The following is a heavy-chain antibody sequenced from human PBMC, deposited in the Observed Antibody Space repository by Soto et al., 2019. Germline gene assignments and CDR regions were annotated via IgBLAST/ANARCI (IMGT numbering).Heavy chain of an antibody. CDR1: GGSISSYY. V-gene: IGHV4-59*01. J-gene: IGHJ6*02. CDR3: ARTRDNNINYYYALDV. D-gene: IGHD1-20*01. CDR2: IYFSGSG. Sequence: SETLSLTCTVSGGSISSYYWSWIRRPPGKGLEYIGYIYFSGSGNYNPSLKSRLTISLDTSKNQFSLKLSSVTAADTAVYYCARTRDNNINYYYALDVWGPGTTVTVSS.